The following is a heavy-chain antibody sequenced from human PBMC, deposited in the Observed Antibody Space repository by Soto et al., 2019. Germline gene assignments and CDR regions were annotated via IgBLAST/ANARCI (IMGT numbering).Heavy chain of an antibody. CDR2: ITATGT. D-gene: IGHD6-13*01. CDR3: AKGMVPDQ. CDR1: GFSFRQYA. J-gene: IGHJ5*02. Sequence: EVHLLESGGGFVQPGGSLRLSCAASGFSFRQYAMIWVRLAPGKGLEWVSAITATGTHYADSVKGRFTISRDSSKSTLYLDINNLRVEDTAVYYCAKGMVPDQWGQGTLITVSS. V-gene: IGHV3-23*01.